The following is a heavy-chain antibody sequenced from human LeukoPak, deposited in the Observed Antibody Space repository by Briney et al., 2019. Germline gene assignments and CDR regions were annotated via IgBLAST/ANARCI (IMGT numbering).Heavy chain of an antibody. CDR3: ARDYWFGEFSLNWFDP. J-gene: IGHJ5*02. D-gene: IGHD3-10*01. CDR1: GFTFSSYS. V-gene: IGHV3-21*01. CDR2: ISSSSSYI. Sequence: GGSLRLSCAASGFTFSSYSMNWVRQAPGKGLEWVSSISSSSSYIYYADSVKGRFTISRDNAKNSLYLQMNSLRAEDTAVYYCARDYWFGEFSLNWFDPWGQGILVTVSS.